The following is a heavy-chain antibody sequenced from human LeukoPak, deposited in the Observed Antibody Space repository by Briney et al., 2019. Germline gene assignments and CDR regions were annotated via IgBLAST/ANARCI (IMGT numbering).Heavy chain of an antibody. CDR2: IIPIFGTA. CDR3: ARGPPTGPYYYYGMDV. V-gene: IGHV1-69*13. Sequence: GASVKVSCRASGYTFIRYGISWVRQAPGQGLEWMGGIIPIFGTANYAQKFQGRVTITADESTSTAYMELSSLRSEDTAVYYCARGPPTGPYYYYGMDVWGQGTTVTVSS. J-gene: IGHJ6*02. CDR1: GYTFIRYG.